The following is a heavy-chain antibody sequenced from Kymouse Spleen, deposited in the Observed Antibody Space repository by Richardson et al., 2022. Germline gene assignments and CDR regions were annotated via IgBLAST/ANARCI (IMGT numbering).Heavy chain of an antibody. CDR3: ARGAVAGTGYYYYGMDV. J-gene: IGHJ6*02. D-gene: IGHD6-19*01. Sequence: QVQLQQWGAGLLKPSETLSLTCAVYGGSFSGYYWSWIRQPPGKGLEWIGEINHSGSTNYNPSLKSRVTISVDTSKNQFSLKLSSVTAADTAVYYCARGAVAGTGYYYYGMDVWGQGTTVTVSS. V-gene: IGHV4-34*01. CDR1: GGSFSGYY. CDR2: INHSGST.